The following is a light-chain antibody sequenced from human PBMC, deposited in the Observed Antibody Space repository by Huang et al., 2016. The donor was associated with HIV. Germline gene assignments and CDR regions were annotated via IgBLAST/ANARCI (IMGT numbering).Light chain of an antibody. CDR2: DAS. Sequence: EIVLTQSPATLSLSPGERATLSCRASQSVSSSLGWYQQKFGQAPRLLIYDASTRAAGIPARFSGSVSGTNFTLTISSLEPEDCAVYYCQQRDTFGPGTRLEIK. CDR1: QSVSSS. V-gene: IGKV3-11*01. CDR3: QQRDT. J-gene: IGKJ5*01.